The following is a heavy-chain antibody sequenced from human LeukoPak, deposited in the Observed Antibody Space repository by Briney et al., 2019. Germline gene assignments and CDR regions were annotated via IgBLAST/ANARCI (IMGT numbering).Heavy chain of an antibody. D-gene: IGHD1-26*01. CDR3: ARDTESGSYAAGFDY. CDR2: IYYSGST. Sequence: SETLSLTCTVSGGSISSSSYYWGWIRQPPGKGLEWIGSIYYSGSTYYNPSLKSRVTISVDTSKNQFSLKLSSVTAADTAVYYCARDTESGSYAAGFDYWGQGTLVTVSS. J-gene: IGHJ4*02. V-gene: IGHV4-39*02. CDR1: GGSISSSSYY.